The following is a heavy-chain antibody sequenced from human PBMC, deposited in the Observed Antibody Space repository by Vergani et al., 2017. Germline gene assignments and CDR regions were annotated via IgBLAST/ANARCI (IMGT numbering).Heavy chain of an antibody. V-gene: IGHV3-7*03. D-gene: IGHD2-21*01. CDR3: ARDSGGDLGPSYYFDY. CDR1: GFTFSSYW. Sequence: EVQLVESGGGLVQPGGSLRLSCAASGFTFSSYWMSWVRQAPGKGLEWVANIKQDGSEKYYVDSVKGRFTISRDNAKNSLYLQMNSLRAEDTAVYYCARDSGGDLGPSYYFDYWGQGTLVTVSS. CDR2: IKQDGSEK. J-gene: IGHJ4*02.